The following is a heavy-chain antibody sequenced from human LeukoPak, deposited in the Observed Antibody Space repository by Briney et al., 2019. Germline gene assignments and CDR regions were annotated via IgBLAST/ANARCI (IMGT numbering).Heavy chain of an antibody. J-gene: IGHJ6*02. CDR3: AKNVLYYYYGMDV. Sequence: RGSLRLSCAASGFTFSSYSMNWVRQAPGKGLEWVSSISSSSSYIYYADSVKGRFTISRDNAKNSIYLQMNSLRVDDTAVYYCAKNVLYYYYGMDVWGQGTTVTVSS. CDR1: GFTFSSYS. CDR2: ISSSSSYI. V-gene: IGHV3-21*06.